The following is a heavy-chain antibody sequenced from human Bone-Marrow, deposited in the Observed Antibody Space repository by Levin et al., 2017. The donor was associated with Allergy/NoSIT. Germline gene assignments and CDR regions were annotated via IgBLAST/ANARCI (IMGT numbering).Heavy chain of an antibody. J-gene: IGHJ4*02. D-gene: IGHD1-1*01. V-gene: IGHV3-23*01. CDR1: GFTFSSYA. Sequence: PGGSLRLFCAASGFTFSSYAMNWVRQAPGKGLEWVSAVTGSGSNTYYLDSVKGRFTISRDNSKNTLYLQMNSLRAEDTAIYYCAKNSEGGTTSYFDYWGQGTLVTVSS. CDR2: VTGSGSNT. CDR3: AKNSEGGTTSYFDY.